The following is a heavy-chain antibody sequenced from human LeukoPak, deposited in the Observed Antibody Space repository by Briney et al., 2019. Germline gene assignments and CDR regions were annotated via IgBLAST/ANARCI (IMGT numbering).Heavy chain of an antibody. CDR3: ARVGYSAYDYTF. V-gene: IGHV1-46*01. CDR1: GYTFTNYY. Sequence: ASVKISCKASGYTFTNYYIHWVRQDPGQGLEWMGMINPSGGSTTFAPKFQGRVTLTSDTPTSTVYMGLSGLTSEDMAVYYCARVGYSAYDYTFWGQGTLVTVS. D-gene: IGHD5-12*01. CDR2: INPSGGST. J-gene: IGHJ4*02.